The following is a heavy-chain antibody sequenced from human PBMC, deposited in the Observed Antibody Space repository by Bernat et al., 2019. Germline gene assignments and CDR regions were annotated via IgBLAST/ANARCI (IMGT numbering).Heavy chain of an antibody. CDR3: ARVGVTAGAGLFDY. CDR2: IKDDGSEK. V-gene: IGHV3-7*03. D-gene: IGHD2-21*02. CDR1: GFTFSSYW. Sequence: EVQLVESGGGLVQPGGSLRLSCAASGFTFSSYWMSWVRQAPGKGLEWVANIKDDGSEKYYVDSVKGRFTISRDNAKNSLYLQMSSLRAEDTAVYYCARVGVTAGAGLFDYWGQGALLTVSS. J-gene: IGHJ4*02.